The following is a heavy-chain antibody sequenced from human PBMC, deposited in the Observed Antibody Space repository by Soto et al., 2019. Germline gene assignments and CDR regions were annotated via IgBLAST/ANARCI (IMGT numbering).Heavy chain of an antibody. D-gene: IGHD3-3*01. CDR1: GGSISTSDYS. CDR3: AREMTIFGVAPGGGVDV. Sequence: QLQLQESGSGLVRPSQTLSLTCAVSGGSISTSDYSWSWIRQAPGRGLEWIGSIYQSGRTYYIPSLKSRATMSHDKSTDQFSLKITSAVAADTARYCCAREMTIFGVAPGGGVDVWGQGTTVTVSS. V-gene: IGHV4-30-2*01. J-gene: IGHJ6*02. CDR2: IYQSGRT.